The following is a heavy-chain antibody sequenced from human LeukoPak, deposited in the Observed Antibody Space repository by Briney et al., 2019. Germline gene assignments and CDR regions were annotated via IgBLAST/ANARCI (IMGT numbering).Heavy chain of an antibody. Sequence: GGSLRLSCAASGFTLSAYAIIWVRQAPGKGLEWVSAIRGSGDQTHYAESVKGRFTISRDNSKNTVSLQMSSLRAEDAAVYYCAKDPNGDYVGAFDTWGPGTMVTVSS. CDR2: IRGSGDQT. D-gene: IGHD4-17*01. V-gene: IGHV3-23*01. CDR3: AKDPNGDYVGAFDT. CDR1: GFTLSAYA. J-gene: IGHJ3*02.